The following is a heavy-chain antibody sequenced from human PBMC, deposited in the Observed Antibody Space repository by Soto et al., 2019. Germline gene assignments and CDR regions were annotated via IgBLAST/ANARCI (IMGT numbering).Heavy chain of an antibody. CDR3: AKVWDRYYSSTSCSYFDY. V-gene: IGHV3-30*18. D-gene: IGHD2-2*01. CDR2: ISYVGSNE. Sequence: QVQLVESGGGVVQPGRSLRLSCAASGFTFSSYGMHWVRQAPGKGLEWVAVISYVGSNEYYADSVKAQFTIARDNSKTTLYLQMNSLRAEDTAVYYCAKVWDRYYSSTSCSYFDYWGQGTLVTVSS. J-gene: IGHJ4*02. CDR1: GFTFSSYG.